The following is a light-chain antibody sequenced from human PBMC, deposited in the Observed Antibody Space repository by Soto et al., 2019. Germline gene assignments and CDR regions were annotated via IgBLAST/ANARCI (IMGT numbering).Light chain of an antibody. V-gene: IGKV3-15*01. CDR2: GIS. J-gene: IGKJ1*01. CDR3: QQYSSWPPT. Sequence: EIVMTQSPATLSVSPGERVTLSCRASQSVTNNLAWYHQKPGQAPRLLISGISTRAPGLPARFSGSGSGTEFTLTITSLQSEDFAFYYCQQYSSWPPTFGQGTKVEIQ. CDR1: QSVTNN.